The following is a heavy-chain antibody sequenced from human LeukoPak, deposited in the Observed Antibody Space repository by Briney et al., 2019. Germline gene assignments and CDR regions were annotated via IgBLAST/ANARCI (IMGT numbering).Heavy chain of an antibody. V-gene: IGHV3-48*03. CDR1: GFTFSSYE. J-gene: IGHJ5*02. D-gene: IGHD5-12*01. CDR2: ISSSGGTI. Sequence: GGSLRLSCAASGFTFSSYEVNWVRQAPGKELEWVSYISSSGGTIYYADSVKGRFTISRDNAKDSLYLQMNSLRAEDTAVYYCARDESGYSGYVRFDPWGQGTLVTVSS. CDR3: ARDESGYSGYVRFDP.